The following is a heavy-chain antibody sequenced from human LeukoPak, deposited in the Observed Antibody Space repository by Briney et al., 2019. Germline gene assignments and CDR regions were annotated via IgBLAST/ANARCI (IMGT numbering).Heavy chain of an antibody. CDR3: ARSLGVVPAAIFDY. D-gene: IGHD2-2*01. V-gene: IGHV1-69*05. J-gene: IGHJ4*02. Sequence: ASVKVSCKASGGTFSSYAISWVRQAPGQGLEWMGGIIPIFGTANYAQKFQGRVTITTDESTSTAYMELRSLRSDDTAVYYCARSLGVVPAAIFDYWGQGTLVTVSS. CDR2: IIPIFGTA. CDR1: GGTFSSYA.